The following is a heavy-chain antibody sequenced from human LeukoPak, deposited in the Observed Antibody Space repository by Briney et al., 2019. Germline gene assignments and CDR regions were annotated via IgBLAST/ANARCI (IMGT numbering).Heavy chain of an antibody. Sequence: GGSLRLSCAASGFTFDNYGMSWVRQTPGKGLEWVCGINWNGGSTGYVDSVKGRFTISRDNAKNSLYVQMSSLRAEDTAVYYCARDRRRRPLAVAGPFDYWGQGTLVTVSA. CDR2: INWNGGST. CDR1: GFTFDNYG. J-gene: IGHJ4*02. CDR3: ARDRRRRPLAVAGPFDY. V-gene: IGHV3-20*04. D-gene: IGHD6-19*01.